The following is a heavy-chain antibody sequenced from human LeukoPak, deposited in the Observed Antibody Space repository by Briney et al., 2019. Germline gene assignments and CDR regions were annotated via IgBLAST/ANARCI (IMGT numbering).Heavy chain of an antibody. J-gene: IGHJ3*02. CDR3: ARVDTAMGDAFDI. CDR1: GGSISSGGYS. CDR2: IYHSGST. D-gene: IGHD5-18*01. V-gene: IGHV4-30-2*01. Sequence: SETLSLTCAVSGGSISSGGYSWSWIRQPPGKGLEWIGYIYHSGSTYYNPSLKSRVTISVDGSKNQFSPKLSSVTAADTAVYYCARVDTAMGDAFDIWGQGTMVTVSS.